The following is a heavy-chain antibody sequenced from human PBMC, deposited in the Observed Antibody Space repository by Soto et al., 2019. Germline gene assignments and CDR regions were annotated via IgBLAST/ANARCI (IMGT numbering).Heavy chain of an antibody. D-gene: IGHD3-10*01. V-gene: IGHV3-9*01. CDR1: GFRFEQYV. Sequence: VQVVASGGSLVQPGRSLRLSCAVSGFRFEQYVMHWVRQAPGKGLECVSTVSPTGDTVAYADSVEGQFTVSRDNAKNSLYLQMNSLKGDDTAFYYCIKDAPNGSIDEWGQGSLVTVSS. CDR2: VSPTGDTV. J-gene: IGHJ4*02. CDR3: IKDAPNGSIDE.